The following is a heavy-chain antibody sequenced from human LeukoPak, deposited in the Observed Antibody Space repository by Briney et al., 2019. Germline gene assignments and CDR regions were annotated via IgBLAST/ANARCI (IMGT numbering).Heavy chain of an antibody. V-gene: IGHV1-8*01. CDR1: GYTFSSYD. CDR3: TRTRGYTYGYWYLDL. Sequence: GASVKVSCKAAGYTFSSYDINWVRQAPGQGLEYMGWMNPSSGNTGYTQKFQGRITMTRDTSIGTAYMELSSLKSEDTALYYCTRTRGYTYGYWYLDLWGRGTLVTVSS. J-gene: IGHJ2*01. CDR2: MNPSSGNT. D-gene: IGHD5-18*01.